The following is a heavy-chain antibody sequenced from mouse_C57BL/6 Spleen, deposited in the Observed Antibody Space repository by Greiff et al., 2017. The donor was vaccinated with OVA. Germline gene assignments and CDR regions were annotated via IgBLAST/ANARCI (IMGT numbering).Heavy chain of an antibody. J-gene: IGHJ2*01. CDR3: STGRDIYSSIPLDY. D-gene: IGHD1-1*01. Sequence: EVQLQQSGGGLVQPGGSMKLSCVASGFTFSNYWMNWVRQSPEKGLEWVAQIRLKSDNYATHYAESVKGRFTISRDDSKSSVYLQMNNLRAEDTGVYYTSTGRDIYSSIPLDYWGQGTTLTVSS. V-gene: IGHV6-3*01. CDR2: IRLKSDNYAT. CDR1: GFTFSNYW.